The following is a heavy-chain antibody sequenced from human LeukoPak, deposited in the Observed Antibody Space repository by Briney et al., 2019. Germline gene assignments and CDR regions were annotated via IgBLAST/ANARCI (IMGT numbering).Heavy chain of an antibody. V-gene: IGHV4-61*02. CDR3: ARAKWELVNAFDI. CDR1: GGSISSGSYY. Sequence: SETLSLTCTVSGGSISSGSYYWSWIRQPAGKGLEWIGRIYTSGSTNYNPSLKSRVTISVDTSKNQFSLKLSSVTAADTAVYYCARAKWELVNAFDIWGQGTMVTVSS. J-gene: IGHJ3*02. CDR2: IYTSGST. D-gene: IGHD1-26*01.